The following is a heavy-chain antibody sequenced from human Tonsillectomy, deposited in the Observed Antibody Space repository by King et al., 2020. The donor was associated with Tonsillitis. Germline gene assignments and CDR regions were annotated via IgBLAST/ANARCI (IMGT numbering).Heavy chain of an antibody. CDR1: GYTFTDYY. CDR3: AGFSGASHAVGAIPFDY. Sequence: QLVQSGAEVKKPGASVKVSCKASGYTFTDYYMHWVRQAPGQGLEWMGWINPNSGGTKYAQKFQGRVTMTRDTSINTAYMELSRLRSADTAVYYCAGFSGASHAVGAIPFDYWGQGTLVTVSS. CDR2: INPNSGGT. D-gene: IGHD1-26*01. V-gene: IGHV1-2*02. J-gene: IGHJ4*02.